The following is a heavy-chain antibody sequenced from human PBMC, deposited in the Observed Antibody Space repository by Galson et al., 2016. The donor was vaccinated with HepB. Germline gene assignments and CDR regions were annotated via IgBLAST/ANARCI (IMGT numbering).Heavy chain of an antibody. CDR3: ATTSHAYSTSGHGIYY. CDR2: IYPGGPDT. J-gene: IGHJ4*02. V-gene: IGHV5-51*01. D-gene: IGHD3-16*01. Sequence: QSGAEVKKPGESLRISCKASEDTFASQWIGWVRQMPGKGLEWMAIIYPGGPDTRYSPSFQGQVTISADQSISTAYLQWSSLKASDTAMYYCATTSHAYSTSGHGIYYWGQGTLITVSS. CDR1: EDTFASQW.